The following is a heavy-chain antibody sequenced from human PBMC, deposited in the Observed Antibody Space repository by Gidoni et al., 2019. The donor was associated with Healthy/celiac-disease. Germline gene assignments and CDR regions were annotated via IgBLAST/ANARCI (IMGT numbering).Heavy chain of an antibody. CDR1: GGSISSYY. CDR3: ARSIAADNYYYYGMDV. J-gene: IGHJ6*02. CDR2: IYYSGST. V-gene: IGHV4-59*01. Sequence: QVQLQESGPGLVKPSETLSLTCTVSGGSISSYYWSWIRQPPGKGLEWIGYIYYSGSTNYNPSLKSRVTISVDTSKNQFSLKLSSVTAADTAVYYCARSIAADNYYYYGMDVWGQGTTVTVSS. D-gene: IGHD6-13*01.